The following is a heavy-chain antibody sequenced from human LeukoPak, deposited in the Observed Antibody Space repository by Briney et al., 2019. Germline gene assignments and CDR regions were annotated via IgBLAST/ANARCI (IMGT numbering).Heavy chain of an antibody. CDR2: MSGSGGST. CDR3: AKNQGQWLVPVDY. D-gene: IGHD6-19*01. J-gene: IGHJ4*02. V-gene: IGHV3-23*01. Sequence: GGSLRLSCAASGFTFSSYAMSWVRQAPGKGLEWVASMSGSGGSTYYADSVKGRFTISRDNSKNTLYLQMNNLRAEDTALYYCAKNQGQWLVPVDYWGQGTLVTVSS. CDR1: GFTFSSYA.